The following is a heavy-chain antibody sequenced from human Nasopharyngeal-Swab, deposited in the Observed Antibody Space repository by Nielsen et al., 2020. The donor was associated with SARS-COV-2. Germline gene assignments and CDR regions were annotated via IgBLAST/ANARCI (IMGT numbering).Heavy chain of an antibody. CDR2: ISYDGSNK. V-gene: IGHV3-30-3*01. J-gene: IGHJ5*02. CDR1: GYTFTSYA. Sequence: SCKASGYTFTSYAMHWVRQAPGKGLEWVAVISYDGSNKYYADSVKGRFTISRDNSKNTLYLQMNSLRAEDTAVYYCAREQGFDPWGQGTLVTVSS. CDR3: AREQGFDP.